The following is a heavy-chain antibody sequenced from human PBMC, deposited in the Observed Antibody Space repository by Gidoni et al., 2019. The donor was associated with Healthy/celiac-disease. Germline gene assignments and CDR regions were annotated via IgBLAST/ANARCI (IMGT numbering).Heavy chain of an antibody. J-gene: IGHJ2*01. CDR3: ARGPPYFGDYHGWWYFDL. CDR2: IIPILGIA. D-gene: IGHD4-17*01. V-gene: IGHV1-69*04. CDR1: GGTFSSYA. Sequence: VQLVQSEAEVKKPGSSVKVSCQPSGGTFSSYAISWVRKAPGPGLEWMGRIIPILGIANHAQTFQGRVTIPADKSPSTAYMELSSLRSEDTAVYYCARGPPYFGDYHGWWYFDLWGRGTLVTVSS.